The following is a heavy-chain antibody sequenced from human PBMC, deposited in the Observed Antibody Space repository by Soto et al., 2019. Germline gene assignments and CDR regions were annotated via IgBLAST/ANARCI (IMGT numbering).Heavy chain of an antibody. CDR3: AKGLAPHIVTGYLQN. V-gene: IGHV3-23*01. CDR2: ISGSGGST. J-gene: IGHJ4*02. Sequence: EVQLLESGGGLVQPGGSLRLSCAASGFTFSSYAMSWVRQAPGKGLEWVAAISGSGGSTYYADSVKGRFTISRDNSKNTLYLKMNSLRAEDTAVYYCAKGLAPHIVTGYLQNWGQGTLVTVSS. D-gene: IGHD3-9*01. CDR1: GFTFSSYA.